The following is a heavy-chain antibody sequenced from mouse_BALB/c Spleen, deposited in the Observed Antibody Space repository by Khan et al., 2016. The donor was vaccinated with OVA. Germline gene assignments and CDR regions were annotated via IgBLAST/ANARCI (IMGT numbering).Heavy chain of an antibody. CDR3: ARPPYFSYAMDN. V-gene: IGHV9-3-1*01. Sequence: QIQLVQSGPELKKPGETVKISCKASGHTFTNYGMNWVKQPPGKGLKWMGWINTYTGEPTYADDFNGRFAFSLETTASTAYLQINNLKNEDTATLFCARPPYFSYAMDNWGQGTSVTVSS. CDR1: GHTFTNYG. J-gene: IGHJ4*01. CDR2: INTYTGEP. D-gene: IGHD2-10*01.